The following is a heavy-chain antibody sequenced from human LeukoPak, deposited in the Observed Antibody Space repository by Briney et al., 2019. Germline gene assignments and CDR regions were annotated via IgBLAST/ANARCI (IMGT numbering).Heavy chain of an antibody. CDR2: IYPGDSDT. CDR3: ARRDSSSWLYYFDY. Sequence: GESMKISCKGCGYSFTSYWIGWVRQMPGKGLEWMGIIYPGDSDTRYSPSFQGQVTISADKSISTAYLQWSSLKASDTAVYYCARRDSSSWLYYFDYWGQGTLVTVSS. D-gene: IGHD6-13*01. J-gene: IGHJ4*02. CDR1: GYSFTSYW. V-gene: IGHV5-51*01.